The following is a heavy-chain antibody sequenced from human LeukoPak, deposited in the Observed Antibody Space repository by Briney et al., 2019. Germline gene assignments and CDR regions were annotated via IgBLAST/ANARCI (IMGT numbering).Heavy chain of an antibody. D-gene: IGHD2-21*02. CDR2: ISYDGSNK. V-gene: IGHV3-30*18. CDR3: AKEGDYFSYYGMDV. Sequence: GGSLRLSCAASGFTFSSYGMHWVRQAPGKGLEWVAVISYDGSNKYYADSVKGRFTISRDNSKNTLYLQMNSLRAEDTAVYYCAKEGDYFSYYGMDVWGQGTTVTVSS. J-gene: IGHJ6*02. CDR1: GFTFSSYG.